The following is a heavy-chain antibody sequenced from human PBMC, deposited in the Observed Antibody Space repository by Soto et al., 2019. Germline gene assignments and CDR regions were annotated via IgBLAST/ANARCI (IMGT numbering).Heavy chain of an antibody. J-gene: IGHJ5*02. V-gene: IGHV4-39*01. CDR2: IYYSGST. Sequence: QLQLQESGPGLVKPSETLSLTCTVSGGSISSSSYYWGWIRQPPGKGLEWIGSIYYSGSTYYNPTLKSRVTISVDTSKSHSSLKRRSVTAADTAVYYRARHVVMATLADETRFDPWGQGTLVTVSS. CDR3: ARHVVMATLADETRFDP. CDR1: GGSISSSSYY. D-gene: IGHD2-15*01.